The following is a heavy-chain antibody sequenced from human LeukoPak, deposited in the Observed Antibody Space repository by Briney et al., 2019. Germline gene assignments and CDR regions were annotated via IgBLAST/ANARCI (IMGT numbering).Heavy chain of an antibody. CDR3: ARVRGYDILTGYYTGNGYFDY. J-gene: IGHJ4*02. V-gene: IGHV3-74*01. D-gene: IGHD3-9*01. Sequence: GGSLRLSCAASGFTFSSYWMHWVRQAPGKGLVWVSRINSDGSSTSYADSVKGRFTISRDNAKNTLYLQMNSLRAEDTAVYYCARVRGYDILTGYYTGNGYFDYWGQGTLVTVSS. CDR2: INSDGSST. CDR1: GFTFSSYW.